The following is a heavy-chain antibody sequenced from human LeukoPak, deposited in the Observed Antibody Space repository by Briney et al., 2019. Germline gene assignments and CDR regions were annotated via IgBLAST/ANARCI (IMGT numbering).Heavy chain of an antibody. CDR1: GYSISSGYY. CDR2: IYHSGST. Sequence: SETLSLTCTVSGYSISSGYYWGWIRQPPGKGLEWIGSIYHSGSTYYNPSLKSRVTISVDTSKNQFSLKLSSVTAADTAVYYCARVTEDIVVVPAAGPVDYWGQGTLVTVSS. D-gene: IGHD2-2*01. CDR3: ARVTEDIVVVPAAGPVDY. J-gene: IGHJ4*02. V-gene: IGHV4-38-2*02.